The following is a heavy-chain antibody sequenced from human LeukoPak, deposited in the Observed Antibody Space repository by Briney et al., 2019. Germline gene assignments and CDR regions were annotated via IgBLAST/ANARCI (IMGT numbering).Heavy chain of an antibody. CDR1: GFTFSSYG. CDR2: ISGSGVTT. CDR3: SKWKAIVLVPAARSPIDY. D-gene: IGHD2-2*01. Sequence: GGTLRLSCAASGFTFSSYGMSWVRQAPGKGLEWVSAISGSGVTTYYADSVKGRFTISRDNSKHTLYLQMNSLRAEDTAVYYCSKWKAIVLVPAARSPIDYWGQGTLVTVSS. V-gene: IGHV3-23*01. J-gene: IGHJ4*02.